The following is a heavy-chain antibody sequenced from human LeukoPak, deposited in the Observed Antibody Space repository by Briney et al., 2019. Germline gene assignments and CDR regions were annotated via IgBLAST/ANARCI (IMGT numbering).Heavy chain of an antibody. Sequence: PGGSLRLSCAASGFTFSSDWMHWFRQAPGKGLVWVTRINSDGSSTSYADSVKGRFTISRDNAKNTLYLQMNSLRAEDTAVYYCAREGTEDSSGYYYLDYWGQGTLVTVSS. CDR3: AREGTEDSSGYYYLDY. J-gene: IGHJ4*02. V-gene: IGHV3-74*01. CDR1: GFTFSSDW. CDR2: INSDGSST. D-gene: IGHD3-22*01.